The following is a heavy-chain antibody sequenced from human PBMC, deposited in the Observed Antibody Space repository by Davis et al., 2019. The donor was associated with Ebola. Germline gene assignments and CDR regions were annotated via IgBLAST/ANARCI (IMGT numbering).Heavy chain of an antibody. V-gene: IGHV1-18*01. J-gene: IGHJ6*02. CDR3: ARTRAGYDLPYYYYYAMDA. D-gene: IGHD5-12*01. CDR2: ISGYNGDT. CDR1: GYTFTSYG. Sequence: ASVKVSCKTSGYTFTSYGVSWVRQAPGQGLEWMGWISGYNGDTSYAQNFQGRVTMTTDTSTNTGYMEVRSLRSDDTAVYYCARTRAGYDLPYYYYYAMDAWGQGTTVTVS.